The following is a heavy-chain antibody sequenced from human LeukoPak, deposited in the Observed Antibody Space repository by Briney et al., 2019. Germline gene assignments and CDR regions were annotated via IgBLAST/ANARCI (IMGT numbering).Heavy chain of an antibody. J-gene: IGHJ4*02. D-gene: IGHD2-21*01. CDR3: ARGPYRGDFDY. V-gene: IGHV3-48*03. CDR2: ISSSGSTI. CDR1: GFTFSSYA. Sequence: GGSLRLSCAASGFTFSSYAMSWVRQAPGKGLEWVSAISSSGSTIYYADSVKGRFTISRDNAKNSLFLQMNSLRAEDTAVYYCARGPYRGDFDYWGQGTLVTVSS.